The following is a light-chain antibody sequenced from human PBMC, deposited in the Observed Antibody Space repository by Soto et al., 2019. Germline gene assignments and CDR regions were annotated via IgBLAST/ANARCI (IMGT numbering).Light chain of an antibody. CDR3: QQLNSYPFT. Sequence: DVQLTQSPSFLSASVGDRVTITYRASQGISSYLAWYQQKPGKAPKLLISAASTLQSGVPSRFSSSESGTEFTLTISSLQPEDFATYYCQQLNSYPFTFGGGTKVDIK. CDR1: QGISSY. V-gene: IGKV1-9*01. CDR2: AAS. J-gene: IGKJ4*01.